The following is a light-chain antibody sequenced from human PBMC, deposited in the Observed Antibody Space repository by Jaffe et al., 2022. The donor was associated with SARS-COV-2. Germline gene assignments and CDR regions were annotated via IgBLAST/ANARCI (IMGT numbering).Light chain of an antibody. CDR3: QENYGTPGT. V-gene: IGKV1-39*01. Sequence: DIQMTQSPSSLSASIGDRVTITCRASQSINGYLSWYQQKPGKAPELLIYVASSLRNGVPLRFSGSGSGTDFTLTISSLQPEDFATYYCQENYGTPGTFGQGTKVDLK. CDR1: QSINGY. CDR2: VAS. J-gene: IGKJ1*01.